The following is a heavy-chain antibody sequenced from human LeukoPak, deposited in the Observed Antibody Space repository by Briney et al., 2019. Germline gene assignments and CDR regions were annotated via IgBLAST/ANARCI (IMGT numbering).Heavy chain of an antibody. CDR1: GFTFSSYA. D-gene: IGHD5-18*01. CDR2: ISGSGGYT. CDR3: ARDEEGYGYHH. Sequence: PGGSLRLSCAASGFTFSSYAMTWVRQAPGKGLEWVSGISGSGGYTYYADSVQGRFTISRDNSKNTLYLQMNSLRAEDTAVYYCARDEEGYGYHHWGQGTLVTVSS. V-gene: IGHV3-23*01. J-gene: IGHJ4*02.